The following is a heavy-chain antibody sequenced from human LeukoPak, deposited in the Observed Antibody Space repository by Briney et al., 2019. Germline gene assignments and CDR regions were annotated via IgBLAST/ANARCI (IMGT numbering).Heavy chain of an antibody. CDR1: GFTFSSYE. J-gene: IGHJ4*02. V-gene: IGHV3-48*03. D-gene: IGHD3-10*01. Sequence: GGSLRLSCAASGFTFSSYEMSWVRQAPRKGLEWVSYISTSGSTIHYADSVKGRFTISRDNAKNSLYLQMNSLRAEDTAVYYCARTPEYYYGSGSYPGYFDFWGQGTLVPVSS. CDR2: ISTSGSTI. CDR3: ARTPEYYYGSGSYPGYFDF.